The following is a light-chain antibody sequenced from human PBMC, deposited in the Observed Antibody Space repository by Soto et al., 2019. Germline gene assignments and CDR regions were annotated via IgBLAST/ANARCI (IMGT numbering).Light chain of an antibody. CDR2: GAS. Sequence: EIVLTQSPGTLSLSPGERGTLSCRASQSVSISYLAWYQQKPGQAPRLLIYGASSRATGIPDRFSGSGSGTDFTLTISRLEPEDFAVYYCQQYGSSWTFGQGTQVDIX. V-gene: IGKV3-20*01. CDR3: QQYGSSWT. J-gene: IGKJ1*01. CDR1: QSVSISY.